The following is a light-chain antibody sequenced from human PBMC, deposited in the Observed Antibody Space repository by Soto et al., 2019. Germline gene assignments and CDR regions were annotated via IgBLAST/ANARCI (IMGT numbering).Light chain of an antibody. Sequence: AIHLTQSPSSLSASVGDRVSITCRASQGLRSALAWYQQKPGKPPKILIYDASSLQSGVPSRFSGSESGTSCTLTISSLQPEDFATYYCQQLNSYPFTFGQGTRLEIK. CDR2: DAS. CDR3: QQLNSYPFT. V-gene: IGKV1-13*02. CDR1: QGLRSA. J-gene: IGKJ5*01.